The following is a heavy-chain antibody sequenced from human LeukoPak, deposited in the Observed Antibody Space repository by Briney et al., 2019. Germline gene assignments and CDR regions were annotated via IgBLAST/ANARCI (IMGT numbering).Heavy chain of an antibody. D-gene: IGHD3-10*01. Sequence: GGSLRLSCAASGFTFSSYSMNWVRQAPGKGLEWVSYISSSSRTIYYTDSVKGRFTISRDNSKNTLYLQMNSLRAEDTAVYYCAAGAFFDYWGQGTLVTVSS. V-gene: IGHV3-48*01. CDR1: GFTFSSYS. CDR3: AAGAFFDY. CDR2: ISSSSRTI. J-gene: IGHJ4*02.